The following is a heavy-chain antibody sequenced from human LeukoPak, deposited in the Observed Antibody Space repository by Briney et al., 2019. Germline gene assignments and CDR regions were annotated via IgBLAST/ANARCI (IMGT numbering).Heavy chain of an antibody. D-gene: IGHD3-9*01. J-gene: IGHJ4*02. CDR2: MNPNSGNT. V-gene: IGHV1-8*01. CDR3: ARGRRYLDWLLVSMYRLRPSYYFDY. Sequence: ASVQVSCKATGYTFTSYDINWVRQATGQGLEWMGWMNPNSGNTGYVQKFQGRVTMTRNTSISTAYMELSSLRSKDTAVYYCARGRRYLDWLLVSMYRLRPSYYFDYWGQGTLGTVSS. CDR1: GYTFTSYD.